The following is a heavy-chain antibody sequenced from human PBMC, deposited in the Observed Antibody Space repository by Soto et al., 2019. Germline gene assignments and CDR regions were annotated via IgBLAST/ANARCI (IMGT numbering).Heavy chain of an antibody. CDR3: VSWVPAHFDY. V-gene: IGHV3-30-3*01. D-gene: IGHD3-16*01. J-gene: IGHJ4*02. Sequence: GGPLRLSGAASGFTFSSYAMHWVRQAPGQGLEWVAVISYDGSNKYYADSVKGRFTISRDNSRNTLDLQMNSLRVGDTAFYSCVSWVPAHFDYWGQGTPVTVSS. CDR2: ISYDGSNK. CDR1: GFTFSSYA.